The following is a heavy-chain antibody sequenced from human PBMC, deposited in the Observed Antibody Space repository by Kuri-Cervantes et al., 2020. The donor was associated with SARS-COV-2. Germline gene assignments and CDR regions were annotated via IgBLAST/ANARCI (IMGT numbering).Heavy chain of an antibody. V-gene: IGHV4-61*02. J-gene: IGHJ4*02. D-gene: IGHD4-17*01. Sequence: SETLSLTCTVSGGSISSGSYYWSWIRQPAGKGLEWIGRIYTSGSTNHNPSLKSPVTISVDTSKNQFSLKLSSVTAADTAVYYCARMEGYGDYGGGGGYFDYWGQGTLVTVSS. CDR1: GGSISSGSYY. CDR2: IYTSGST. CDR3: ARMEGYGDYGGGGGYFDY.